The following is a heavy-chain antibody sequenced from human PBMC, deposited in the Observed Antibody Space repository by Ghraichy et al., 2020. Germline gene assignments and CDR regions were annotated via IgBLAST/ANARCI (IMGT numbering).Heavy chain of an antibody. D-gene: IGHD2-2*01. J-gene: IGHJ6*02. CDR1: GFTFSSYG. CDR2: IWYDGSNK. Sequence: GGSLRLSCAASGFTFSSYGMHWVRQAPGKGLEWVAVIWYDGSNKYYADSVKGRFTISRDNSKNTLYLQMNSLRAEDTAVYYCARERPPIVVVPAANYYYGMDVWGQGTTVTVSS. CDR3: ARERPPIVVVPAANYYYGMDV. V-gene: IGHV3-33*01.